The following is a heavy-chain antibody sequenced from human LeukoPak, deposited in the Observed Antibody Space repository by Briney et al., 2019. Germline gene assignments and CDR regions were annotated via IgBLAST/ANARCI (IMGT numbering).Heavy chain of an antibody. CDR1: GGSISSYY. CDR3: ARVASAWLVDY. J-gene: IGHJ4*02. Sequence: SETLSLACTVSGGSISSYYWSWIRQPPGKGLEWIGYIYYSGSTNYNPSLKSRVTISVDTSKNQFSLKLSSVTAADTAVYYCARVASAWLVDYWGQGTLVTVSS. D-gene: IGHD5-12*01. V-gene: IGHV4-59*01. CDR2: IYYSGST.